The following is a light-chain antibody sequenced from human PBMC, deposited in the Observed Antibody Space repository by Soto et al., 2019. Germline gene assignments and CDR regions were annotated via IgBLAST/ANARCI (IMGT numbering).Light chain of an antibody. CDR3: QQRSNWPPIT. V-gene: IGKV3-11*01. CDR1: QSIGNY. CDR2: ATS. Sequence: EVVLTQSPATLSLSPGEGATLSCRASQSIGNYLAWYQQKPGQAPRLLIYATSNRATGIPASFSGSGSGTDFTLTISSLEPEDFAVYYCQQRSNWPPITFGQGTRLEIK. J-gene: IGKJ5*01.